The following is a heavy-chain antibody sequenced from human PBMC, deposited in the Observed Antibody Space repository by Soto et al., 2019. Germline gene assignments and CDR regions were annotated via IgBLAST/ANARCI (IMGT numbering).Heavy chain of an antibody. V-gene: IGHV4-31*03. J-gene: IGHJ5*02. CDR3: AKNEPPRPWFHX. Sequence: SETLSLTCTVSGGSISNANYYWTWIRQLPGKGLELIGNIYYTGSTSYNPSLKSRVTISIDTSKNQFSLKLRSVVAADTAMYYCAKNEPPRPWFHXWGQATLVTVSX. CDR2: IYYTGST. CDR1: GGSISNANYY.